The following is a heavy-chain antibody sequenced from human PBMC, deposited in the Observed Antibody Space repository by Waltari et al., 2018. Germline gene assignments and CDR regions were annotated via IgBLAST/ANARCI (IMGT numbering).Heavy chain of an antibody. D-gene: IGHD1-7*01. V-gene: IGHV1-2*04. CDR3: ARASGSTPWRYGLDV. CDR1: GYTFIDHY. CDR2: INPRTGDA. J-gene: IGHJ6*02. Sequence: QVRLAQSGDEVKKPGASIKVSCQHSGYTFIDHYIHWVRQARGRGLEWMGVINPRTGDAYYAQNFQDWFTMTRDTSISTAYMEVSRLTSDDTGVYYCARASGSTPWRYGLDVWGQGTTVTAS.